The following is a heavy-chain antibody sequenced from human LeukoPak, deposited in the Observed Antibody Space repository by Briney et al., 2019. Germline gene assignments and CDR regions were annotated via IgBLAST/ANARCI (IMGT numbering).Heavy chain of an antibody. CDR1: GFTFSSYA. CDR2: VSGPGGST. D-gene: IGHD3-10*01. Sequence: GVSLRLSCAASGFTFSSYAMSWVRQAPGKGLEWVSAVSGPGGSTYYTDSVKGRFTISRDNSKNTLYLQMNSLRAEDTAVYYCAKSTVLLWFGEPNFDYWGQGTLVTVSS. J-gene: IGHJ4*02. CDR3: AKSTVLLWFGEPNFDY. V-gene: IGHV3-23*01.